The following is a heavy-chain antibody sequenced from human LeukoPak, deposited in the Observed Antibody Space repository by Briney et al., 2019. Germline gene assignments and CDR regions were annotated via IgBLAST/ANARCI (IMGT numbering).Heavy chain of an antibody. Sequence: PGESLRLSCAASQFTFSNYAMNWVRQAPGKGLEWVSYINPTSFTIYYADSVRGRFTISRDNPSNSLYLQMDSLTEDDTAVYFCARQGVLLRNYFDSWGQGTQVTVSS. V-gene: IGHV3-48*02. CDR3: ARQGVLLRNYFDS. CDR2: INPTSFTI. D-gene: IGHD2/OR15-2a*01. CDR1: QFTFSNYA. J-gene: IGHJ4*02.